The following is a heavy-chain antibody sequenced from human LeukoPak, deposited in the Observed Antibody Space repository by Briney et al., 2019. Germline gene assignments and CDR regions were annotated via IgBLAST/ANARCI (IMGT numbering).Heavy chain of an antibody. CDR1: GYTFTSYG. CDR2: ISAYNGNT. D-gene: IGHD1-26*01. V-gene: IGHV1-18*01. J-gene: IGHJ5*02. CDR3: ARDQRWELIWWFDP. Sequence: ASVKVSCKASGYTFTSYGISWVRQAPGQGLEWMGWISAYNGNTNYAQKLQGRVTITTDTSTSTAYMELRSLRSDDTAVYYCARDQRWELIWWFDPWGQGTLVTVSS.